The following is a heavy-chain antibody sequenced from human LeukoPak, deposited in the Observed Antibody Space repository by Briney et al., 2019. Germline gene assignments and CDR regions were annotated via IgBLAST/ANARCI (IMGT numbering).Heavy chain of an antibody. Sequence: PSETLSLTCTVSGGSISSGSYYWSWIRQPAGKGLEWIGRIYTSGSTNYNPSLKSRVTISVDTSKNQFSLKLSSVTAADTAVYYCAREGAAGNPYQLLQGTDYWGQGTLVTVSS. CDR1: GGSISSGSYY. CDR2: IYTSGST. V-gene: IGHV4-61*02. CDR3: AREGAAGNPYQLLQGTDY. J-gene: IGHJ4*02. D-gene: IGHD2-2*01.